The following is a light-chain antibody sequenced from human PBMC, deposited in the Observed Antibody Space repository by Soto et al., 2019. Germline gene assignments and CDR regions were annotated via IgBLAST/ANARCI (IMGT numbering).Light chain of an antibody. V-gene: IGKV1-39*01. J-gene: IGKJ2*01. CDR3: QQSYSTPPT. Sequence: DIQMTQSPSSLSASVGDRVTITCRASQSISSYLNWYQQKPGKAPKLLIYAASSLQSGVPSRFSGSGSGTDFTLTMSRLQPEDLATYYCQQSYSTPPTFGQGTKLEIK. CDR1: QSISSY. CDR2: AAS.